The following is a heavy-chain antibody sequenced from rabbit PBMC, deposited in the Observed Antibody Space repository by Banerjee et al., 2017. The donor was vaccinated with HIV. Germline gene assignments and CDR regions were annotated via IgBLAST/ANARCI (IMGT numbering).Heavy chain of an antibody. V-gene: IGHV1S45*01. CDR1: GIDFSSYYY. J-gene: IGHJ4*01. CDR2: IFPGSSGTT. CDR3: ARDGSGWGANFNL. D-gene: IGHD4-1*01. Sequence: QQQLEESGGGLVQPEGSLTLTCKASGIDFSSYYYMCWVRQAPGKGLEWIACIFPGSSGTTYCANWAKGRFTISKTSSTTVTLQMTSLTAADTATYFCARDGSGWGANFNLWGPGTLVTVS.